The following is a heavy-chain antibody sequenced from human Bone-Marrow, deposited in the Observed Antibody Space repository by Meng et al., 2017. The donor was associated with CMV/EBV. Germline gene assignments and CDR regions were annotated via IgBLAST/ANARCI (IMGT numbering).Heavy chain of an antibody. CDR1: A. Sequence: AMSWVRQAPGKGLEWVSAISGSGGSTYYADSVKGRFTISRDNSKNTLYLQMNSLRAEDTAVYYCAKDRGYCSGGSCYLLGDPGFDPWGQGTLVTVSS. V-gene: IGHV3-23*01. CDR2: ISGSGGST. D-gene: IGHD2-15*01. J-gene: IGHJ5*02. CDR3: AKDRGYCSGGSCYLLGDPGFDP.